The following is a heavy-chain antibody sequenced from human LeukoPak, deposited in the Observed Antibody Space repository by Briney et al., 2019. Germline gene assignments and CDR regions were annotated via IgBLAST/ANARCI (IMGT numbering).Heavy chain of an antibody. CDR1: GYTFTSYG. CDR3: ARGWIPAAGGGWFDP. D-gene: IGHD2-2*01. CDR2: ISAYNGNT. Sequence: ASAKVSCKASGYTFTSYGISWVRQAPGQGLEWMGWISAYNGNTNYAQKLQGRVTMTTDTSTSTAYMELRSLRSDDTAVYYCARGWIPAAGGGWFDPWGQGTLVTVSS. V-gene: IGHV1-18*01. J-gene: IGHJ5*02.